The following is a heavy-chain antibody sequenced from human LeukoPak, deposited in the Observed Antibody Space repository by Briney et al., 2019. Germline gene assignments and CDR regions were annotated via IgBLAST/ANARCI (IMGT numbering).Heavy chain of an antibody. CDR1: GFTFSSYG. CDR2: ISYDGSNK. J-gene: IGHJ6*03. CDR3: AKDFYGDYANYYYYMDV. Sequence: GGSLRLSCAASGFTFSSYGMHWVRQAPGKGLEWVAVISYDGSNKYYADSVKGRFTISRDNSKNTLYLQMNSLRAEDTAVYYCAKDFYGDYANYYYYMDVWGKGTTVTVSS. D-gene: IGHD4-17*01. V-gene: IGHV3-30*18.